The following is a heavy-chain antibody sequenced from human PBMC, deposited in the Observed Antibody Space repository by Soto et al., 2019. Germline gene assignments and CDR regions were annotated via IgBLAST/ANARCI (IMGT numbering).Heavy chain of an antibody. CDR1: GFTFSSYP. Sequence: EVQLLESGGGLVQPGGSLRLSCTASGFTFSSYPINWVRQAPGKGLEWVSAISVSGGSTYYADSTRGRFTISRDNSKNTLYLQLNSLRGYGTDVYYCGKDGRRQKCTVTHELYYYCGIGVLGQGTTVIVSS. CDR2: ISVSGGST. D-gene: IGHD4-17*01. J-gene: IGHJ6*02. CDR3: GKDGRRQKCTVTHELYYYCGIGV. V-gene: IGHV3-23*01.